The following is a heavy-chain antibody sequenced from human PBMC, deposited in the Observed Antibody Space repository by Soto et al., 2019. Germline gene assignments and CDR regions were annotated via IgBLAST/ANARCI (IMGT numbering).Heavy chain of an antibody. CDR3: ARLRIATNNYKWFGP. CDR1: GAALNSGNYY. J-gene: IGHJ5*02. CDR2: IYVTGAV. D-gene: IGHD2-21*01. V-gene: IGHV4-31*03. Sequence: PSETLSLTCSVSGAALNSGNYYWSWIRRVPGKGLEWIGHIYVTGAVDYNPSLRDRITISQDTSERQFSLNLRLVTAADTAVYYCARLRIATNNYKWFGPWGQGTLVTVSS.